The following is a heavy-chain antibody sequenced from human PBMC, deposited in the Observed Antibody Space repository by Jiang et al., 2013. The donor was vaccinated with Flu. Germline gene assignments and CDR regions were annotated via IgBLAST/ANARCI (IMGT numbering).Heavy chain of an antibody. Sequence: KPTQTLTLTCTFSGFSLSTYGVGVGWVRQPPGKAPEWLLSVYWDDDNHYNPSLRSRLSVTKDTSKNLVVLTMSNVDPVDTATYFCARRSYVYGNWKGGALDIWGQGTMVTVSS. CDR3: ARRSYVYGNWKGGALDI. CDR2: VYWDDDN. CDR1: GFSLSTYGVG. J-gene: IGHJ3*02. D-gene: IGHD1-1*01. V-gene: IGHV2-5*02.